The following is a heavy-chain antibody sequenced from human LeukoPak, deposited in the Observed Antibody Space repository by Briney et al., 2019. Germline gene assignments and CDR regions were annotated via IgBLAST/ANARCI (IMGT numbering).Heavy chain of an antibody. CDR1: GGSIRSYY. V-gene: IGHV4-59*08. CDR2: MYYSGST. CDR3: ARAGPGSYSFDY. D-gene: IGHD1-26*01. J-gene: IGHJ4*02. Sequence: SETLSLACTVSGGSIRSYYWSWIRQPPGKGLEWIGYMYYSGSTNYNPSLKSRVTISVDTSKNQFSLKLSSVTAADTAVYYCARAGPGSYSFDYWGQGTLVTVSS.